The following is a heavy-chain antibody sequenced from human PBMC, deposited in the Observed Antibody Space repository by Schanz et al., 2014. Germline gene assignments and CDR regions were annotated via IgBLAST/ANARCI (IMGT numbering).Heavy chain of an antibody. CDR2: IKHDGSEK. D-gene: IGHD1-26*01. CDR1: GFAFDTYW. CDR3: ASSSYRLLSYYYAMDV. J-gene: IGHJ6*02. Sequence: EVQVVESGGGLVRPGGSLRLSCAASGFAFDTYWMSWVRQAPGKGLEWVANIKHDGSEKYYVDSVKGRFTISRDNAKNSMYLEMNSLRAEDTAVYYCASSSYRLLSYYYAMDVWGQGTTVTFSS. V-gene: IGHV3-7*03.